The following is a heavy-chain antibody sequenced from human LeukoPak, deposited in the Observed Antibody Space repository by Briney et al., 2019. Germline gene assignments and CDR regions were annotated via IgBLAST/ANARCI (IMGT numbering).Heavy chain of an antibody. CDR3: AKSLSSTSCRKFDY. V-gene: IGHV3-11*01. CDR2: ISSSGSTI. D-gene: IGHD2-2*01. CDR1: GFTFSDYY. Sequence: GGSLRLSCAASGFTFSDYYMSWIRQAPGKGLEWVSYISSSGSTIYYADSVKGRFTISRDNAKNSLYLQMNSLRAEDTALYYCAKSLSSTSCRKFDYWGQGTLVTVSS. J-gene: IGHJ4*02.